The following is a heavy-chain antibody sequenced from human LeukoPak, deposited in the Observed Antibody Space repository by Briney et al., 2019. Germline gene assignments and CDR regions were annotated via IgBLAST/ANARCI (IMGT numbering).Heavy chain of an antibody. J-gene: IGHJ5*02. Sequence: ASVKVSCKASGYTFTSYGISWVRQAPGQGLEWMGWISAYNGNTNYAQKLQGRVTMTTDTSTSTAYMELRSLRSDDTAVYYCARMNRFFLTGYYRTYNWFDPWGQGTLVTVSS. CDR1: GYTFTSYG. V-gene: IGHV1-18*01. CDR2: ISAYNGNT. D-gene: IGHD3-9*01. CDR3: ARMNRFFLTGYYRTYNWFDP.